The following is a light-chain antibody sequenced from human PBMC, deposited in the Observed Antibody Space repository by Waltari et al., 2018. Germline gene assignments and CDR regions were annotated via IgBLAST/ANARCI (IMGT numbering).Light chain of an antibody. V-gene: IGKV3-15*01. Sequence: IVMTQSPATLSVSSGESATLSCRASQSVMNHVAWYQQNTGPAPRLLMCGASIRATGIPPRFSGSGSGTEFTLTISGLQAEDVAVYYCQQYFGTPTFGQGTKLEV. CDR2: GAS. CDR1: QSVMNH. CDR3: QQYFGTPT. J-gene: IGKJ2*01.